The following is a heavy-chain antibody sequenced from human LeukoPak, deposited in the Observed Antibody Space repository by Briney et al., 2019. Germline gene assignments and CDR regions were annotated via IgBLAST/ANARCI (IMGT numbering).Heavy chain of an antibody. V-gene: IGHV1-2*02. J-gene: IGHJ6*02. D-gene: IGHD2-2*01. CDR3: ARDPGYCSSTSCPSPLYGMDV. CDR1: GYTFTGYY. CDR2: INPNSGGT. Sequence: GASVKVSCKASGYTFTGYYMHWVRQAPGQGLEWMGWINPNSGGTNYAQKFQGRATMTRDTSISTAYMELSRLRSDDTAVYYCARDPGYCSSTSCPSPLYGMDVWGQGTTVTVSS.